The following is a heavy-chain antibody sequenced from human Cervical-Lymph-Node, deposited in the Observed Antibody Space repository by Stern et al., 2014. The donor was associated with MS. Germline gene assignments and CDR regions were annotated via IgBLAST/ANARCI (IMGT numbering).Heavy chain of an antibody. Sequence: QLVQSGAEVKKPGASVKVSCKASGYTFTSYYMHWVRQSPGQGLEWMGIINPSGGSTSYAQKFQGRVTMTRDTSTSTVYMELSSLRSEDTAVYYCARESRGDLIFDYWGQGTLVTVSS. CDR3: ARESRGDLIFDY. CDR1: GYTFTSYY. V-gene: IGHV1-46*01. D-gene: IGHD3-22*01. CDR2: INPSGGST. J-gene: IGHJ4*02.